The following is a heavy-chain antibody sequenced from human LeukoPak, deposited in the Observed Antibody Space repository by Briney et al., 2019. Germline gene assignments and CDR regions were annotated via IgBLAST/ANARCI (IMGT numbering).Heavy chain of an antibody. CDR3: ARDVTGYYGSGSSN. V-gene: IGHV1-18*01. CDR2: ISAYNGNT. Sequence: ASVKVSCKASGYAFTSYGISWVRQAPGQGLEWMGWISAYNGNTNYAQKLQGRVTMTTDTSTSTAYMELRSLRSDDTAVYYCARDVTGYYGSGSSNWGQGTLVTVSS. D-gene: IGHD3-10*01. CDR1: GYAFTSYG. J-gene: IGHJ4*02.